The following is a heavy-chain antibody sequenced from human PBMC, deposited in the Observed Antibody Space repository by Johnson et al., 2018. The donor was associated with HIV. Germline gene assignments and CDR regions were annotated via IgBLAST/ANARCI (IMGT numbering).Heavy chain of an antibody. J-gene: IGHJ3*02. D-gene: IGHD6-13*01. CDR1: GFTFDDYG. V-gene: IGHV3-9*01. CDR3: ARDQAYRSSWAFSFDI. Sequence: VQLVESGGGLVQPGGSLRLSCAASGFTFDDYGMHWVRQAPGKGLEWVSGISWNSGRIGYADSVKGRFTISRDNAKNSLYLQMNSLRADDTAVYFCARDQAYRSSWAFSFDIWGQGTMVIVSS. CDR2: ISWNSGRI.